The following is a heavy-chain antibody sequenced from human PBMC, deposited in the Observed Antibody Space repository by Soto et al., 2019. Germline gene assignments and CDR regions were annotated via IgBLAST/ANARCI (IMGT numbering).Heavy chain of an antibody. D-gene: IGHD4-17*01. J-gene: IGHJ6*02. CDR3: AGRPPTGKYYYYGMDV. CDR1: GGTFSSYA. Sequence: QVQLVQSGAEVKKPGSSVKVSCKASGGTFSSYAISWVRQAPGQGLEWMGGIIPIFGTADYAQKFQGRVTITADESTSTAYNKLSSLRCEDTAVDYCAGRPPTGKYYYYGMDVWGQGTTVTVSS. V-gene: IGHV1-69*12. CDR2: IIPIFGTA.